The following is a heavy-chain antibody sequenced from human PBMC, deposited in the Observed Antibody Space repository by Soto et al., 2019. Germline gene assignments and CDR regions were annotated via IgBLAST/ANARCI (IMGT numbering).Heavy chain of an antibody. CDR3: ARDPAGGYSYGFSDY. D-gene: IGHD5-18*01. CDR2: IYHSGST. Sequence: SETLSLTCAVSGGSISSSNWLSRVRQPPGKGLEWIGEIYHSGSTNYNPSLKSRVTISVDKSKNQFSLKLSSVTAADTAVYYCARDPAGGYSYGFSDYWGQGTLVTVSS. V-gene: IGHV4-4*02. J-gene: IGHJ4*02. CDR1: GGSISSSNW.